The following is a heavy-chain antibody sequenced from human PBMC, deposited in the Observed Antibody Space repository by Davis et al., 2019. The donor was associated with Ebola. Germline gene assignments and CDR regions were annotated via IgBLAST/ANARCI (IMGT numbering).Heavy chain of an antibody. D-gene: IGHD2-2*01. Sequence: GESLKISCKGSGYGFTNYWIGWVRQMPGKGLEWMGFIFPDDPDATYSPSFQGQVTFSVDKSIRTAYLHWNSLKASDTATYNCARQGTTSWDSWGQGTLVTVS. CDR3: ARQGTTSWDS. CDR1: GYGFTNYW. CDR2: IFPDDPDA. J-gene: IGHJ4*02. V-gene: IGHV5-51*01.